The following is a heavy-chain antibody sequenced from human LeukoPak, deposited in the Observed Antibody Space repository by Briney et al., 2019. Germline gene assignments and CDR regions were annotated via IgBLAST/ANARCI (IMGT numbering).Heavy chain of an antibody. Sequence: PGGSLRLSCETSVFTVTSNYMSGVGQAPAQGLEWVSVINSGGSTDYGDSVRGRFTISRDNSKNTLYLQMNSLRVEDTAVYYCTFNSPSGRHIVDCWGQGTLVTVS. CDR3: TFNSPSGRHIVDC. CDR1: VFTVTSNY. V-gene: IGHV3-53*01. J-gene: IGHJ4*02. D-gene: IGHD1-26*01. CDR2: INSGGST.